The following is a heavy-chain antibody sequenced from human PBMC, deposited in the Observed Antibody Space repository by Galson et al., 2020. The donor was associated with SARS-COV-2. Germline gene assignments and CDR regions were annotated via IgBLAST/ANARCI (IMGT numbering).Heavy chain of an antibody. CDR2: INQSAST. V-gene: IGHV4-34*01. CDR1: GGSFSGYY. D-gene: IGHD3-22*01. J-gene: IGHJ4*02. CDR3: ARGTRDISMILRIVTTVAYYLDY. Sequence: SQASETLSLTCAVYGGSFSGYYWTWIRQAPGKGLEWIGEINQSASTHYNPSLKSRVTISMDTSRNQFSLKLSSVTAADTAVYYCARGTRDISMILRIVTTVAYYLDYWGQGTLVTVSS.